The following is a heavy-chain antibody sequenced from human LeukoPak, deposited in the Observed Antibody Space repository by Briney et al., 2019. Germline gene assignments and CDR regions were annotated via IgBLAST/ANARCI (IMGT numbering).Heavy chain of an antibody. CDR3: ARDLNYDSAY. Sequence: AGGSLRLSCAASGFTFSSYGMHWVRQAPGKGLEWVAFIRYDGSIKYYADSVKGRFTISRDNSKNTVYLQMNSLRAEDTAVYYCARDLNYDSAYWGQGTLVTVSS. D-gene: IGHD3-22*01. J-gene: IGHJ4*02. CDR2: IRYDGSIK. V-gene: IGHV3-30*02. CDR1: GFTFSSYG.